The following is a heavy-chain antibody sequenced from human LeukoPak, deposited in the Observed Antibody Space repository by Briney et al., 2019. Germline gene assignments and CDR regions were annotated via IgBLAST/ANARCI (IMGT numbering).Heavy chain of an antibody. CDR3: ATQHASRWYYDSSDHYYYYGMDV. CDR1: GGSISSSSYY. V-gene: IGHV4-39*01. D-gene: IGHD3-22*01. Sequence: SETLSLTCTVSGGSISSSSYYWGWIRQPPGTGLEWIGSIYHSGSTYYNPSLKSRVTISVDTSKNQFSLKLSSVTAADTAVYYCATQHASRWYYDSSDHYYYYGMDVWGQGTTVTVSS. J-gene: IGHJ6*02. CDR2: IYHSGST.